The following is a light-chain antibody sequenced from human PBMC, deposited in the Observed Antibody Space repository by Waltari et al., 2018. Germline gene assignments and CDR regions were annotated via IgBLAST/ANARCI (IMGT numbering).Light chain of an antibody. CDR1: SSYFCANNF. Sequence: QSALPQPSSVSGSPGQSINISCTATSSYFCANNFVSWYQQHPGKAPKFVIYDVTERPSGVSNRFSGSKSGSTASLTISGLQTEDEAGYYCSSRTNSITWVFGGGTKVTVL. V-gene: IGLV2-14*03. CDR3: SSRTNSITWV. J-gene: IGLJ3*02. CDR2: DVT.